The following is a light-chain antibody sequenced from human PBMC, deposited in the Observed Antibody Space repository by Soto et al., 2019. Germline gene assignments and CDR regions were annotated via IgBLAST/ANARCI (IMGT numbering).Light chain of an antibody. CDR1: SSAVGGYTY. V-gene: IGLV2-8*01. J-gene: IGLJ1*01. CDR3: SSYAGSTPYV. CDR2: DVS. Sequence: QSALTQPPSASGSPGQSVPISCTGTSSAVGGYTYVSWYQQHPGQAPKLMIYDVSKRPSGVPDRFSGSKSGNTASLTVSGLQAEDEADYYCSSYAGSTPYVFGTGTKVTVL.